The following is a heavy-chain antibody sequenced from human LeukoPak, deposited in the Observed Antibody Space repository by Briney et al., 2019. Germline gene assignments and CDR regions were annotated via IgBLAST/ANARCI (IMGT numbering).Heavy chain of an antibody. J-gene: IGHJ5*02. Sequence: SETLSLTCTVSGGSISSYYWSWIRQPPGKGLEWIGYIYYSGSTNYNPSLKSRVTISVDTSKNQFSLKLSSVTAADTAVYYCARVYSYDSSGYPAFDPWGQGTLVTVSS. CDR3: ARVYSYDSSGYPAFDP. D-gene: IGHD3-22*01. CDR1: GGSISSYY. V-gene: IGHV4-59*01. CDR2: IYYSGST.